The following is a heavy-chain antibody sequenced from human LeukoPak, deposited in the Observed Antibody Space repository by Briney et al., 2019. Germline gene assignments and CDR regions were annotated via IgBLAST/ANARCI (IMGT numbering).Heavy chain of an antibody. D-gene: IGHD2-21*02. CDR2: IYPGDSDT. CDR3: ARCGGGDYGWFDP. V-gene: IGHV5-51*01. J-gene: IGHJ5*02. Sequence: GESLKISCKGSGYTFTSYWIAWVRQMPGQGLEWMGIIYPGDSDTTYSPSFQGRVTISADKSINTAYLQWSSLTASDTAIYYCARCGGGDYGWFDPWGQGTLVTVSS. CDR1: GYTFTSYW.